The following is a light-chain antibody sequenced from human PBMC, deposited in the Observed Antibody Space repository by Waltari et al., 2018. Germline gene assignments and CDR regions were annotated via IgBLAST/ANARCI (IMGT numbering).Light chain of an antibody. CDR3: IAYTSRAAAYV. J-gene: IGLJ1*01. Sequence: QSALTQPASVSGSPGQSITISCTGTSSDVGSYGLVSWYQQQPGQAPKLIIYEVNKRPPGVSSRFSGSRSANTASLTISGLQAEDESDYYCIAYTSRAAAYVFGSGTTVTVL. V-gene: IGLV2-14*01. CDR1: SSDVGSYGL. CDR2: EVN.